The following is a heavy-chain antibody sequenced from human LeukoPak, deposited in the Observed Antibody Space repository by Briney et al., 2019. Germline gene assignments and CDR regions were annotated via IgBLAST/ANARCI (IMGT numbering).Heavy chain of an antibody. D-gene: IGHD3-10*01. CDR2: LSGSGGGT. CDR3: AKRGVVIRVILVGFHKEAYYFDS. J-gene: IGHJ4*02. Sequence: GGSLRLSCAVSGITLSNYGMSWVRQAPGKGLEWVAGLSGSGGGTNYADSVKGRFTISRDNAKNTLYLQMNSLRPEDTAVYFCAKRGVVIRVILVGFHKEAYYFDSWGQGALVTVSS. CDR1: GITLSNYG. V-gene: IGHV3-23*01.